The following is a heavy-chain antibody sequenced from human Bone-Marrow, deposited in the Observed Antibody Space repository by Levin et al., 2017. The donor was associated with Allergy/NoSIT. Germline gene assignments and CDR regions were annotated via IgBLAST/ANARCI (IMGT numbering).Heavy chain of an antibody. CDR3: ARDLMRRRIVDPDAFDI. D-gene: IGHD1-26*01. Sequence: GGSLRLSCAASGFTFSNYGMNWVRQAPGKGLEWVSVISGSGDITYYAESVRGRFTISRDNSKNPLYVQMNSLRVEDTAVYYCARDLMRRRIVDPDAFDIWGQGTMVTVSS. CDR1: GFTFSNYG. J-gene: IGHJ3*02. CDR2: ISGSGDIT. V-gene: IGHV3-23*01.